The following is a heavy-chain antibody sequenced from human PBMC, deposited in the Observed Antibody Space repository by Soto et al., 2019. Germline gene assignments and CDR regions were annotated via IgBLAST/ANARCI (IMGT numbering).Heavy chain of an antibody. J-gene: IGHJ4*02. CDR3: ARGHYDFWSGYYGYFDY. CDR1: GGSFSGYY. Sequence: KPSETLSLTCAVYGGSFSGYYWSWIRQPPGKGLEWIGEINHSGSTNYNPSLKSRVTISVDTSKNQFSLKLSSVTAAGTAVYYCARGHYDFWSGYYGYFDYWGQGTLVTVSS. CDR2: INHSGST. D-gene: IGHD3-3*01. V-gene: IGHV4-34*01.